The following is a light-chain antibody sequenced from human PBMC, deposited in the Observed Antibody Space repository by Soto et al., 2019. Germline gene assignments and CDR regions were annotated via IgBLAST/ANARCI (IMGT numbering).Light chain of an antibody. Sequence: DIQMTQSPSTLSASVGDRVPITSRASQSISSWLAWYPQKPGKAPKLLIYKASRLESGVPSRFSGMGAGTEFSLTIGSLQTDDFATDYCQQYKSDTTFGQGTKVEIK. CDR3: QQYKSDTT. CDR2: KAS. J-gene: IGKJ1*01. CDR1: QSISSW. V-gene: IGKV1-5*03.